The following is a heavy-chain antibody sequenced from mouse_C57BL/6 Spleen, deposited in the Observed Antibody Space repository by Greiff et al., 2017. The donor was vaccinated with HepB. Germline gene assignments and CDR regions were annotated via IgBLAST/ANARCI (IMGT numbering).Heavy chain of an antibody. CDR3: ATKGYYTGYAFDY. V-gene: IGHV1-7*01. Sequence: VQLQQSGAELAKPGASVKLSCKASGYTFTSYWMHWVKQRPGQGLEWIGYINPSSGYTKYNQKFKDKATLTADKSSSTAYMQLRSPTYEDSSVYYCATKGYYTGYAFDYWGQGTSVTVSS. D-gene: IGHD2-3*01. J-gene: IGHJ4*01. CDR2: INPSSGYT. CDR1: GYTFTSYW.